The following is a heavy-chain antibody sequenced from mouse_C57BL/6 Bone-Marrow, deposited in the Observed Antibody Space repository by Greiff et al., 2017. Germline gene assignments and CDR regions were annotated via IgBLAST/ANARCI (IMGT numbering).Heavy chain of an antibody. Sequence: EVKLQESGPVLVKPGASVKMSCKASGYTFTDYYMNWVKQSHGKSLEWIGVINPYNGGTSYNQKFKGKATLTVDKSSSTAYMELNSLTSEDSAVYYCARGLGGSSWFAYWGQGTLVTVSA. D-gene: IGHD1-1*01. CDR3: ARGLGGSSWFAY. V-gene: IGHV1-19*01. CDR2: INPYNGGT. CDR1: GYTFTDYY. J-gene: IGHJ3*01.